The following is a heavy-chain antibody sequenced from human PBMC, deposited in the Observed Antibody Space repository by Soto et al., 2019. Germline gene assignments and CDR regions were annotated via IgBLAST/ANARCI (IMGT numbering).Heavy chain of an antibody. CDR2: MNPNSGNT. D-gene: IGHD3-3*01. J-gene: IGHJ5*02. Sequence: QVQLVQSGAEVKKPGASVKVSCKASGYTFTSYDINWVRQAPGQGLEWMGWMNPNSGNTGYAQKFQGRVTMTRNTSISTAYMELSSLRSADTAVNYLARGRGRDSWSGYPSWVWFDPSCQVTLVTVSS. CDR3: ARGRGRDSWSGYPSWVWFDP. CDR1: GYTFTSYD. V-gene: IGHV1-8*01.